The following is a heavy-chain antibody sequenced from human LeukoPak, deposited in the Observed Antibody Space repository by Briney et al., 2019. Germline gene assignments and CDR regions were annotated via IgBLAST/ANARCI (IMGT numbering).Heavy chain of an antibody. CDR3: ARFISVAGTGNFDY. J-gene: IGHJ4*02. D-gene: IGHD6-19*01. Sequence: PSETLSLTCTVSGGSISSYYWSWIRQPPGKGLEWIGYIYYSGSTNYNPSLKSRVNISVDTSKNQFSLKLSSVTAADTAVYYCARFISVAGTGNFDYWGQGTLVTVSS. V-gene: IGHV4-59*01. CDR1: GGSISSYY. CDR2: IYYSGST.